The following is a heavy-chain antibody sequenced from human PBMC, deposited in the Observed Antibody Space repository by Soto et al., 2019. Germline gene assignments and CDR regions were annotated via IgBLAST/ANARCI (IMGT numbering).Heavy chain of an antibody. D-gene: IGHD6-13*01. V-gene: IGHV4-59*01. Sequence: QVQLQESGPGLVKPSETLSLTCTVSGGSISSYYWSWIRQPPGKGLEWIGYIYYSGSTNYNPSLKSRVTISVDTSKNQFSLKLSSVTAADTAVYYCVRERGSSFAFDIWGQGTMVTVSS. CDR3: VRERGSSFAFDI. CDR2: IYYSGST. J-gene: IGHJ3*02. CDR1: GGSISSYY.